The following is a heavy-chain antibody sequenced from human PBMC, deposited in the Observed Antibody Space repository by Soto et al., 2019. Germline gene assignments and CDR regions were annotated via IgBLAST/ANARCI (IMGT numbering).Heavy chain of an antibody. V-gene: IGHV1-69*01. Sequence: QVQLVQSGAEVKKPGSSVKVSCKASGGTFSSYAISWVRQAPGQGLEWMGGIIPIFGTANYAQKFQGRVTITADESTSTAYMELSSLRSEDTAVYYCARKGYDFLSGQYYYGMDVWGQVTTVTVAS. CDR3: ARKGYDFLSGQYYYGMDV. D-gene: IGHD3-3*01. CDR2: IIPIFGTA. CDR1: GGTFSSYA. J-gene: IGHJ6*02.